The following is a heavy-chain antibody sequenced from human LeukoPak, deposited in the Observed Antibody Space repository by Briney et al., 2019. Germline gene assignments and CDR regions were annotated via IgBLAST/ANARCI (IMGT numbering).Heavy chain of an antibody. Sequence: SETLSLTCTVSGGSISSYYWSWIRQPAGKGLEWIGRIYTSGSTNYNPSLKSRVTMSVGTSKNQFSLKLSSVTAADTAVYYCARDHTSGYYSWFDPWGQGTLVTVSS. CDR3: ARDHTSGYYSWFDP. V-gene: IGHV4-4*07. CDR2: IYTSGST. CDR1: GGSISSYY. D-gene: IGHD3-22*01. J-gene: IGHJ5*02.